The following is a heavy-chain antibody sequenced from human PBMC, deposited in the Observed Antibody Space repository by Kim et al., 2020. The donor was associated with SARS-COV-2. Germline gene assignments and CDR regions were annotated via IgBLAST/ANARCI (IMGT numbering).Heavy chain of an antibody. CDR2: ISWNSGSI. CDR1: GFTFDDYA. D-gene: IGHD6-13*01. V-gene: IGHV3-9*01. J-gene: IGHJ3*02. CDR3: ANLGDSSSWYYRVDAFDI. Sequence: GGSLRLSCAASGFTFDDYAMHWVRQAPGKGLEWVSGISWNSGSIGYADSVKGRFTISRDNAKNSLYLQMNSLRAEDTALYYCANLGDSSSWYYRVDAFDIWGQGTMVTVSS.